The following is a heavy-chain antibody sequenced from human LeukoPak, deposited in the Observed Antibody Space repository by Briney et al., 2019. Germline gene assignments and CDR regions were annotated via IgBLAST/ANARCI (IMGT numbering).Heavy chain of an antibody. Sequence: GGSLRLSCAASGFTFSSYGMHWVRQAPGKGLEWVANIKQDGSEKYYVDSVKGRFTISRDNAKNSLYLQMNSLRAEDTAVYYCARDLIAVAGTAWGQGTLVTVSS. J-gene: IGHJ5*02. CDR3: ARDLIAVAGTA. V-gene: IGHV3-7*01. CDR1: GFTFSSYG. CDR2: IKQDGSEK. D-gene: IGHD6-19*01.